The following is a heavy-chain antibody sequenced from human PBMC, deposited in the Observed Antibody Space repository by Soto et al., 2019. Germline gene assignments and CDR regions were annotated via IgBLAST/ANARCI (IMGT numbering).Heavy chain of an antibody. CDR2: IYATGTT. D-gene: IGHD1-1*01. CDR3: VGEQTKSLGDWFDP. Sequence: SETLSLTCTVSGASISGFYWSWIRKSAGKGLEWIGRIYATGTTDYNPSLKSRVMMSVDTSKKQFSLKLRSVPAAERAVYYGVGEQTKSLGDWFDPWGQG. J-gene: IGHJ5*02. V-gene: IGHV4-4*07. CDR1: GASISGFY.